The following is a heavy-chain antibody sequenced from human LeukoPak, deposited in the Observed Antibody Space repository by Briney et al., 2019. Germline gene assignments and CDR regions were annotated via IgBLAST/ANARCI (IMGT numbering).Heavy chain of an antibody. J-gene: IGHJ3*02. CDR3: ARDPLTPARTYALDI. Sequence: GGSLRLSCAASGFTFSDYYMSWIRQAPGKGLEWVSYISSSGSTIYYADSVKGRFTISRDNAKNSLYLQMNSLRAEDTAVYYCARDPLTPARTYALDIWGQGTMVTVSS. CDR2: ISSSGSTI. CDR1: GFTFSDYY. V-gene: IGHV3-11*04. D-gene: IGHD1-14*01.